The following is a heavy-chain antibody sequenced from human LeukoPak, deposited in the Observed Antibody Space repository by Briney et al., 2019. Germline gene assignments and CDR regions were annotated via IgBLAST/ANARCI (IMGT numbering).Heavy chain of an antibody. CDR3: ARIQAYGGNSEGNYFNY. V-gene: IGHV2-70*01. D-gene: IGHD4-23*01. Sequence: DSGPALVKPTQTLTVTCTFSGFSLSTSGMCVSWIRQPPGMALECLALIDWDDDKFYSTSLKTRVTISKDTSKNQVVLTMTNMDPVDTATYYCARIQAYGGNSEGNYFNYWGQGTLVTVSS. CDR1: GFSLSTSGMC. J-gene: IGHJ4*02. CDR2: IDWDDDK.